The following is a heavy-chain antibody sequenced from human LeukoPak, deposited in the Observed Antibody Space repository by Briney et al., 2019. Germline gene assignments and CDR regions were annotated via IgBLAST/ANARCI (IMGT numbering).Heavy chain of an antibody. CDR3: VRDRITIVRGVLNYFDP. CDR1: GYTFINHY. Sequence: ASVKVSCKAPGYTFINHYIHWVRQAPGQGLEWMGWINPNSGDTNYAQKFQGRVTMTTDTSMSTAYMEVSRLRSDDTAVYYCVRDRITIVRGVLNYFDPWGQGTLVTVSS. CDR2: INPNSGDT. J-gene: IGHJ5*02. V-gene: IGHV1-2*02. D-gene: IGHD3-10*01.